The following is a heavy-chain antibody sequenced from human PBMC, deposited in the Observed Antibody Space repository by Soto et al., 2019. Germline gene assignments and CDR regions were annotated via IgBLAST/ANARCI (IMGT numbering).Heavy chain of an antibody. CDR3: ARAHCSGGSCYSVQHWFDP. Sequence: QVQLQESGPGLVKPSGTLSLTCAVSGGSISSSNWWSWVRQPPGKGLEWIGEMYHSGSTNHNPSLKSRVTISVDKSKNQFSLKLSSVTAADTAVYYCARAHCSGGSCYSVQHWFDPWGLGTLVTVSS. D-gene: IGHD2-15*01. V-gene: IGHV4-4*02. CDR1: GGSISSSNW. J-gene: IGHJ5*02. CDR2: MYHSGST.